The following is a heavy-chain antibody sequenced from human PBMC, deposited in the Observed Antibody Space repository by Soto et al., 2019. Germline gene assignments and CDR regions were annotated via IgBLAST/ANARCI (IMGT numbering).Heavy chain of an antibody. Sequence: QVQLVQSGAEVKKPGSSVKVSCKASGGTFSSYAISWVRQAPGQGLEWMGGIIPIFGTANYAQKFQGRVTITAHESTSTAYMELSSLRSEDTAVYYCARAIAAPGGGYYYGMDVWGQGTTVTVSS. CDR3: ARAIAAPGGGYYYGMDV. J-gene: IGHJ6*02. V-gene: IGHV1-69*01. D-gene: IGHD6-13*01. CDR2: IIPIFGTA. CDR1: GGTFSSYA.